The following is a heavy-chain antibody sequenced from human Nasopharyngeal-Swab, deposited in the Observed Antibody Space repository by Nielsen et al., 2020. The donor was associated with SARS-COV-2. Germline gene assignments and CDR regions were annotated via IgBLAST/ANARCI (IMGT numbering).Heavy chain of an antibody. CDR3: ARVDGYHAFDI. V-gene: IGHV4-61*01. J-gene: IGHJ3*02. D-gene: IGHD5-24*01. CDR2: IYYSGST. CDR1: GGSVSSGSYY. Sequence: SETLSLTCTVSGGSVSSGSYYWSWIRQPPGKGLEWIGYIYYSGSTNYNPSLKSQVTISVDTSKNQFSLKLSSVTAADTAVYYCARVDGYHAFDIWGQGTMVTVSS.